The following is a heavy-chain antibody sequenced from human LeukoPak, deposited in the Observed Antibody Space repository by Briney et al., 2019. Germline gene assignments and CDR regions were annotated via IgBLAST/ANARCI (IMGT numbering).Heavy chain of an antibody. D-gene: IGHD2-2*01. V-gene: IGHV3-11*01. Sequence: PGGSLRLSCAASGFTFSDYYMSWIRQAPGKGLEWLSYISSSSGTIYDADSVKGRFTISRDNAENLVYLQMNSLRAEDTAVYYCVRDGGKYCSSTSYHSGYYYYGMDVWGQGTTVTVSS. CDR2: ISSSSGTI. CDR1: GFTFSDYY. CDR3: VRDGGKYCSSTSYHSGYYYYGMDV. J-gene: IGHJ6*02.